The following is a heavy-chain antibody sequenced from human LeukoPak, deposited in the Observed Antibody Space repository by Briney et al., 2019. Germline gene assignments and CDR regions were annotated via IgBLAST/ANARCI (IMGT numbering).Heavy chain of an antibody. D-gene: IGHD3-10*01. CDR2: IRNDGNYK. J-gene: IGHJ4*02. V-gene: IGHV3-30*02. CDR1: GFTFSGYG. Sequence: AGGSLRLSCAASGFTFSGYGMHWVRQAPGKGLEWVAFIRNDGNYKYYTDSVKGRFTISRDNAKNSLYLQMNSLRAEDTAVYYCARVKRVTNHFDYWGXGTLXTVS. CDR3: ARVKRVTNHFDY.